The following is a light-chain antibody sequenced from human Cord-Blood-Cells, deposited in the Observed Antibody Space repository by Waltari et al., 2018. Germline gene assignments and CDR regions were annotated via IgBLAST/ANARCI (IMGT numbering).Light chain of an antibody. CDR1: QSISSY. J-gene: IGKJ4*01. CDR3: QQSYSTPRLT. Sequence: DIEMTQSPSSLSASVGDRVTITCRASQSISSYLNWYQQKPGIAPKRLIYAASSLQSGIPSRFSGSGSGTDFTLTISSLQPEDFAPYYCQQSYSTPRLTFGGGTMVEIK. CDR2: AAS. V-gene: IGKV1-39*01.